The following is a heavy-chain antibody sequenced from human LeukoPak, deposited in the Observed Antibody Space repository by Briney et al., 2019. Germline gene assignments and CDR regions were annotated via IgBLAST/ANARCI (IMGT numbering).Heavy chain of an antibody. CDR3: AVDVDTAMADGDFFDY. Sequence: ASVKVSCEVSRYTLTELSMHWVRRAPGKGLEWMGGFDPEDGETIYAQKFQGRVTITADKSTSTAYMELSSLRSEDTAVYYCAVDVDTAMADGDFFDYWGQGTLVTVSS. CDR2: FDPEDGET. J-gene: IGHJ4*02. V-gene: IGHV1-24*01. CDR1: RYTLTELS. D-gene: IGHD5-18*01.